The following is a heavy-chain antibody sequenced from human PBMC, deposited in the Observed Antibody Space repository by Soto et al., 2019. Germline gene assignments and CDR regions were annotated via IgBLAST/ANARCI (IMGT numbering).Heavy chain of an antibody. CDR3: AMETTMGGPNWFDP. Sequence: QVQLQESGPGLVKPSQTLSLTCTVSGGSMSRGADYWSWIRQHPGEGLEWIGYIYYTGTTYYNPSLRSRVTISVDTSKKQFSLQLSSVTAADTAVYYCAMETTMGGPNWFDPWGQGTLVTVSS. V-gene: IGHV4-31*03. CDR2: IYYTGTT. J-gene: IGHJ5*02. D-gene: IGHD5-18*01. CDR1: GGSMSRGADY.